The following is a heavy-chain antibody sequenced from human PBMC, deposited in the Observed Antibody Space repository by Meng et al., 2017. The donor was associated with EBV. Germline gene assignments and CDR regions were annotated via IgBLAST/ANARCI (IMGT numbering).Heavy chain of an antibody. J-gene: IGHJ4*02. CDR2: ISAYNGNT. Sequence: QAPVLQSGTEVKEPGASVKSTCKASGSLLTRYGISWVRQAPGQGLEWIGWISAYNGNTKYAQKLQGRVTMTTDTSTSTAYMELRSLRSDDTAVYYCARGLDYFDYWGQGTLVTVSS. CDR3: ARGLDYFDY. CDR1: GSLLTRYG. V-gene: IGHV1-18*01.